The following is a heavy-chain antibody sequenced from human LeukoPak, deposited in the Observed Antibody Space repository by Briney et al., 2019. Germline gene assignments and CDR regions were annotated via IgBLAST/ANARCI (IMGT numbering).Heavy chain of an antibody. CDR2: LSGGGDST. CDR1: GFTFSSYA. Sequence: GGSLRLSCAASGFTFSSYAMTWVRQAPGKGLEWVSALSGGGDSTYYADSVQGRFTISRDNAKNSLYLQMNSLGVEDTAVYYCARRGTSSSWAHFDYWGQGTLVTVSS. V-gene: IGHV3-23*01. CDR3: ARRGTSSSWAHFDY. J-gene: IGHJ4*02. D-gene: IGHD6-13*01.